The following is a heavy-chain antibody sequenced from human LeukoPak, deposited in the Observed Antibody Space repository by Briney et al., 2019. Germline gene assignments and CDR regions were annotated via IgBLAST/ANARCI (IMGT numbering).Heavy chain of an antibody. D-gene: IGHD2-2*01. Sequence: LETLSLTCAVYGGSFSDYYWSWIRQSPGKGLEWIGEINHSGSTNYNPSLKSRVTISVDTSKNQFSLKLNSVTAADTAVYYCASCSSTSWYAGDWFDPWGQGTLVTVSS. J-gene: IGHJ5*02. V-gene: IGHV4-34*01. CDR2: INHSGST. CDR3: ASCSSTSWYAGDWFDP. CDR1: GGSFSDYY.